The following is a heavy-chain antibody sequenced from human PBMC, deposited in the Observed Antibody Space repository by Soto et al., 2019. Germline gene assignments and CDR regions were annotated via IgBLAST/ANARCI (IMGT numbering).Heavy chain of an antibody. CDR3: ARAPQLVAPAATGFDS. CDR2: ISASTLTT. V-gene: IGHV3-48*02. CDR1: GFPFSTYS. J-gene: IGHJ4*02. Sequence: EVELVESGGGLVQPGGSLRLSCAASGFPFSTYSMSWVRQAPGKGLEWIPYISASTLTTFYADSVKGRFTISRDTAQNSLYLQMNSLRDEDTAVYYCARAPQLVAPAATGFDSWGQGTLVTVSS. D-gene: IGHD2-2*01.